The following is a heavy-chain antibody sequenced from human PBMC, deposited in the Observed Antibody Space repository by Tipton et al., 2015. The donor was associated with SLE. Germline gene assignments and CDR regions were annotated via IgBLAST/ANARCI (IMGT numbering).Heavy chain of an antibody. CDR2: INHSGST. D-gene: IGHD3-10*01. CDR3: ARGYYGSGKHDL. Sequence: TLSLTCAVSGGSISSGDYYWSWIRQPPGKGLEWIGEINHSGSTNYNPSLKSRVTISVDTSKNQFSLKLSSVTAADTAVYYCARGYYGSGKHDLWGRGTLVTVSS. CDR1: GGSISSGDYY. J-gene: IGHJ2*01. V-gene: IGHV4-30-4*01.